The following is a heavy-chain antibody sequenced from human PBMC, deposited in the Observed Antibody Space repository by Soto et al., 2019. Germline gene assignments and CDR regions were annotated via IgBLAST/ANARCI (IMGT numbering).Heavy chain of an antibody. Sequence: PGGSLRLSCAASGFSFSKYTMNWVRQAPGKGLEWVSVISRSSNHIYYADSMKGRFTIPRDNAKNSLYLQMNSLRAEDTAVYYCAKDRGRGSPVSGGMDVWGQGTTVTVSS. J-gene: IGHJ6*02. D-gene: IGHD3-10*01. V-gene: IGHV3-21*01. CDR1: GFSFSKYT. CDR2: ISRSSNHI. CDR3: AKDRGRGSPVSGGMDV.